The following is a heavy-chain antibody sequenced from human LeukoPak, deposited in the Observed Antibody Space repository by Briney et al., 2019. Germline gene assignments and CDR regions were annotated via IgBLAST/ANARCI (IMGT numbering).Heavy chain of an antibody. J-gene: IGHJ5*02. Sequence: ASVKVSCKASGYTFINNDINWVRQAPGQGLEWMAWIDPKNGNRGYAQNFQGRVTMTTDTSISTAYMELSSLRSEDTAVYYCARSHTRNGFCGGGRCYPAVWWFDPWGQGTRVTVSS. CDR2: IDPKNGNR. CDR1: GYTFINND. V-gene: IGHV1-8*01. CDR3: ARSHTRNGFCGGGRCYPAVWWFDP. D-gene: IGHD2-15*01.